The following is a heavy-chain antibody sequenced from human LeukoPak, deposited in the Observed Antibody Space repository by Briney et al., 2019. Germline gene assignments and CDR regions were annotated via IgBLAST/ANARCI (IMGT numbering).Heavy chain of an antibody. Sequence: GGSLRLSCAASGFTFSSYAMSWVRQAPGKGLEWVSAISGSGSSTYYADSGKGRFTISRDNSKNTLYLQMNSLRAEDTAVYYCAKYAVVITGSYYYYYYMDVWGKGTTVTVSS. CDR1: GFTFSSYA. CDR2: ISGSGSST. V-gene: IGHV3-23*01. J-gene: IGHJ6*03. D-gene: IGHD1-20*01. CDR3: AKYAVVITGSYYYYYYMDV.